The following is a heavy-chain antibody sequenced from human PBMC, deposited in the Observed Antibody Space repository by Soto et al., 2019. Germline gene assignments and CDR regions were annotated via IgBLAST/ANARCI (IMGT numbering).Heavy chain of an antibody. Sequence: EVQLVESGGGLVQPGGSLRLSCAASGFTFSRYWMYWVRQAPGKGLVWVSYIKGDGSGTTYANSAKGRFTISRANARNKMYEQMNGLSAEDTSVYDRVRGGNAGNVDYWGKGTMVTVSS. CDR3: VRGGNAGNVDY. CDR1: GFTFSRYW. CDR2: IKGDGSGT. J-gene: IGHJ4*02. V-gene: IGHV3-74*01. D-gene: IGHD2-2*01.